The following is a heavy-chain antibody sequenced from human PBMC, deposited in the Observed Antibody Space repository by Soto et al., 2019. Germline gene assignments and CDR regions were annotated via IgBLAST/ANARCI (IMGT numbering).Heavy chain of an antibody. Sequence: EVQLLESGGGLVQRGGSLRLSCAASGFTFNNYAMSWVRQAPGKGLEWVSAISGSGGSTYYADSVKGRFTISRDNSKSTLYLQINSLRAEDTAVYYCAKDHEWELRGIYWGQGTLVTVSS. V-gene: IGHV3-23*01. D-gene: IGHD1-26*01. CDR1: GFTFNNYA. J-gene: IGHJ4*02. CDR3: AKDHEWELRGIY. CDR2: ISGSGGST.